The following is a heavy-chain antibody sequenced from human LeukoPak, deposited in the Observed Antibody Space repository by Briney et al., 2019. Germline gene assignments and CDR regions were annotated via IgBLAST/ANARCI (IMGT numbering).Heavy chain of an antibody. CDR3: ARALVYSSSLSLFGPP. CDR1: GYTFTGYY. J-gene: IGHJ5*02. Sequence: GASVKVSCKASGYTFTGYYMHGVRQAPGQGLEWMGWINPNSGGTNYAQRFQGRVTMTRDTSISTAYMELSRLRSDDTAVYYCARALVYSSSLSLFGPPWGQGTMVTVSS. D-gene: IGHD6-13*01. CDR2: INPNSGGT. V-gene: IGHV1-2*02.